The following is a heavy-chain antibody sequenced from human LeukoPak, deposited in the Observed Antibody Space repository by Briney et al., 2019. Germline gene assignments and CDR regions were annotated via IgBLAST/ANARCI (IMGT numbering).Heavy chain of an antibody. V-gene: IGHV3-21*01. D-gene: IGHD5-18*01. CDR2: ISSDSTYI. CDR1: GFTFSTYT. Sequence: GGSLRLSCAVSGFTFSTYTMNWVRQPPGKGLEWVSSISSDSTYIHYADSLTGRFTISRDNAKNSLFLHMNSLRAEDTAMYFCARDIVGYSYGVDFWGLGTLVTVSS. CDR3: ARDIVGYSYGVDF. J-gene: IGHJ4*02.